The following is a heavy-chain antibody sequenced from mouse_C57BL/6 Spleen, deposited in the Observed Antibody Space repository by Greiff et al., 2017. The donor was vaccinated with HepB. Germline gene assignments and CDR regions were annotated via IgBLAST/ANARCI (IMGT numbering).Heavy chain of an antibody. J-gene: IGHJ3*01. CDR3: ARLLITTVVEGAWFAY. V-gene: IGHV1-69*01. D-gene: IGHD1-1*01. CDR2: IDPSDSYT. CDR1: GYTFTSYW. Sequence: VQLQHPGAELVMPGASVKLSCKASGYTFTSYWMHWVKQRPGQGLEWIGEIDPSDSYTNYNQKFKGKSTLTVDKSSSTAYMQLSSLTSEDSAVYYCARLLITTVVEGAWFAYWGQGTLVTVSA.